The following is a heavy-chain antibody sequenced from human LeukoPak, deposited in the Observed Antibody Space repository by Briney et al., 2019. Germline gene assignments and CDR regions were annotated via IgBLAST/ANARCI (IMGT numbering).Heavy chain of an antibody. CDR1: GGTFSSYA. Sequence: ASVKVSCKASGGTFSSYAISWVRQAPGQGLEWMGRIIPILGIANYAQKFQGRVTITADKSTSTAYTELSSLRSEDTAVYYCARDRFGYYDSSGYYYVDYWGQGTLVTVSS. D-gene: IGHD3-22*01. CDR2: IIPILGIA. CDR3: ARDRFGYYDSSGYYYVDY. J-gene: IGHJ4*02. V-gene: IGHV1-69*04.